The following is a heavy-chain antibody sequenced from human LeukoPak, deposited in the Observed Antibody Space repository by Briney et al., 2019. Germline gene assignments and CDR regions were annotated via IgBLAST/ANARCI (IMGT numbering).Heavy chain of an antibody. CDR2: IGSSGSTI. CDR3: VRLNWFDP. Sequence: GGSLRLSCAASGFTFSSYEMNWVRQAPGEGLEWVSYIGSSGSTIWYADSVKGRFTISRDNAKNSLYLQMNNLRAEDTAVYYCVRLNWFDPWGQGTLVTVSS. CDR1: GFTFSSYE. J-gene: IGHJ5*02. V-gene: IGHV3-48*03.